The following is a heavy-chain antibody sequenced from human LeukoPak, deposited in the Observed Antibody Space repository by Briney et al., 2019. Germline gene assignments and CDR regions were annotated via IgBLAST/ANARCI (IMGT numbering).Heavy chain of an antibody. CDR1: GFTFSSCE. J-gene: IGHJ4*02. V-gene: IGHV3-48*03. CDR3: ARDPDGTGPSDYFDW. Sequence: PGGSLRLSCAASGFTFSSCEMNWVRQAPGKGLEWVSYISTTGTTIYYADSVKGRFTISRDNAKKSLSLQMNSLRVEDTAVYYCARDPDGTGPSDYFDWWGQGTLVTVSS. CDR2: ISTTGTTI. D-gene: IGHD1-1*01.